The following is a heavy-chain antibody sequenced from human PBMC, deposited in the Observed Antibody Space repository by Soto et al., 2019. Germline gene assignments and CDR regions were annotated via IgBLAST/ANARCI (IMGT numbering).Heavy chain of an antibody. V-gene: IGHV3-7*05. CDR3: ARFNWNSDFVDY. J-gene: IGHJ4*02. CDR2: IKQDGSDK. Sequence: GGSLRLSCAASGFTFSSCWMSWVRQAPGKGLEWVANIKQDGSDKYYVDSVKGRFTISRDNAKNSLYLQMNSLRAEDTAVYYCARFNWNSDFVDYWGQGTLVTVSS. D-gene: IGHD1-7*01. CDR1: GFTFSSCW.